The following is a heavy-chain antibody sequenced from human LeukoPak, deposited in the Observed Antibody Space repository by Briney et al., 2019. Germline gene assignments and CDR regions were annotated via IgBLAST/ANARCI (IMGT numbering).Heavy chain of an antibody. Sequence: SETLSLTCTVSGGSISSYYWSWIRQPPGKGLEWIGYIYYSGSTNYNPSLKSRVTISVDTSKNQFSLKLSSVTTADTAVYYCATSCEKAAALDYWGQGTMVTVSS. CDR3: ATSCEKAAALDY. CDR2: IYYSGST. V-gene: IGHV4-59*01. D-gene: IGHD2-15*01. J-gene: IGHJ4*02. CDR1: GGSISSYY.